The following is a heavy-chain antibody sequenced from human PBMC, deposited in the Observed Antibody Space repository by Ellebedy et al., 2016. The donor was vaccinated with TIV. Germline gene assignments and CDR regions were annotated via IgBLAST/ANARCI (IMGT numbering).Heavy chain of an antibody. CDR1: AFTFSTYW. Sequence: GESLKISCAASAFTFSTYWMTWVRQAPGKGLEWMASINQDGSEKYYVDSVKGRFTISRDNAKNSLYLQMNSLRAEDTAVYYCARSVHTGIDWFDPWGQGTMVTVSS. CDR3: ARSVHTGIDWFDP. J-gene: IGHJ5*02. V-gene: IGHV3-7*03. D-gene: IGHD3-10*01. CDR2: INQDGSEK.